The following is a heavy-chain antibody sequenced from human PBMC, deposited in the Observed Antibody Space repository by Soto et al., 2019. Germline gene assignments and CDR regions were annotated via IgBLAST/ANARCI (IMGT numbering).Heavy chain of an antibody. J-gene: IGHJ4*02. CDR1: GYSFSTFG. D-gene: IGHD3-16*01. V-gene: IGHV3-30*18. CDR2: MSYDGRNE. Sequence: QVQLVESGGDVVQPGRSLRLSCVGSGYSFSTFGMHWVRQAPGKGLEWVAVMSYDGRNEFYADSVRGRFTISRDNSKNTLYLQMNSLRAEDTAMYYCTKEMGSANPFESWGQGTLVTVSS. CDR3: TKEMGSANPFES.